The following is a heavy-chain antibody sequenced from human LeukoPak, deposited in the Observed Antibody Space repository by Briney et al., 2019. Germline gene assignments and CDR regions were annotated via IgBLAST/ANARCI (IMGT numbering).Heavy chain of an antibody. CDR2: INPNSGGT. CDR1: GYTFTGYY. V-gene: IGHV1-2*02. D-gene: IGHD3-22*01. Sequence: ASVKVSCKASGYTFTGYYMHWVRQAPGQGLEWMGWINPNSGGTNYAQKFQGRVTMTRDTSISTAYMELSRLRSDDTAVYYCAREGYYESTHAFDIWGQGTMVTVSS. CDR3: AREGYYESTHAFDI. J-gene: IGHJ3*02.